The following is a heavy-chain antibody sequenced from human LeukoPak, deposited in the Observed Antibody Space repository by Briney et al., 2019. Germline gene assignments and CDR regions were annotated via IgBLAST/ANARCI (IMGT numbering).Heavy chain of an antibody. Sequence: ASVKVSCKASGYTFTGYYMHWVRQAPGQGLEWMGWINPNSGGTNYAQKLQGRVTMTRDTSISTAYMELSRLRSDDTAVYYCASIQNSYCGGDCYLGYWGQGILVTVTS. CDR2: INPNSGGT. D-gene: IGHD2-21*01. CDR1: GYTFTGYY. V-gene: IGHV1-2*02. J-gene: IGHJ4*02. CDR3: ASIQNSYCGGDCYLGY.